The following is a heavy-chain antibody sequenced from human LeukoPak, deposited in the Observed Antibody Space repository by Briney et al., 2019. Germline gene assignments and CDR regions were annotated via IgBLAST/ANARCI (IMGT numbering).Heavy chain of an antibody. CDR2: IYYSGST. Sequence: MPSETLSLTCTVSGGSISTYYWNWIRQPPGKGLEWIGCIYYSGSTNYNPSLKSRVTISVDTSKNQFSLKLSSVTAADTAVYYCARVRSGYDYYYYYMDVWGKGTTVTVSS. J-gene: IGHJ6*03. D-gene: IGHD3-3*01. V-gene: IGHV4-59*01. CDR3: ARVRSGYDYYYYYMDV. CDR1: GGSISTYY.